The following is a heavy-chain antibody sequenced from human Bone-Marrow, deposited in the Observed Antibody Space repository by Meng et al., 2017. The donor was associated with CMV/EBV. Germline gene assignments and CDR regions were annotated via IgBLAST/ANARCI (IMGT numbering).Heavy chain of an antibody. D-gene: IGHD3-9*01. V-gene: IGHV4-59*01. CDR2: IYYSGST. CDR3: ARDCPGYFDWLLGGAYYYYGMDV. CDR1: GGSISSYY. J-gene: IGHJ6*02. Sequence: SETLSLTCTVSGGSISSYYWSWIRQPPGKGLEWIGYIYYSGSTNYNPSLKSRLTISVDTSKNQFSLKLSSVTAADTAVYYCARDCPGYFDWLLGGAYYYYGMDVWGQGTTVTVSS.